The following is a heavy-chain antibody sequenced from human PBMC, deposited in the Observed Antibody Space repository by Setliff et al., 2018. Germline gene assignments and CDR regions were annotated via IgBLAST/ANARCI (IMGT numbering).Heavy chain of an antibody. CDR3: ARQPSSGAYYNPRPYYFDY. CDR1: GGSLGDYY. CDR2: VHFGGDT. Sequence: PSETLSLTCAVYGGSLGDYYWSWVRQSPGKGLEWIGFVHFGGDTNYNPSLKSRVTMSADTSNNQFSLNLRSVTAADTAVYFCARQPSSGAYYNPRPYYFDYWGQGTLVTVSS. J-gene: IGHJ4*02. V-gene: IGHV4-34*11. D-gene: IGHD3-10*01.